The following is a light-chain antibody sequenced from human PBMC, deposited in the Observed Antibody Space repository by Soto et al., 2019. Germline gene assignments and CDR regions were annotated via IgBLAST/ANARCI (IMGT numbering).Light chain of an antibody. CDR3: QHYYTYPWT. V-gene: IGKV1-8*01. CDR2: AAS. Sequence: AIRMTQSPSSLSASTGDRVTVTCRASQDISDYLVWYQQKPGKAPKVLIHAASTLQGGVSSRFSGSRSGTDFTLTINSLQSEDFATYYSQHYYTYPWTFGQGTKVEV. CDR1: QDISDY. J-gene: IGKJ1*01.